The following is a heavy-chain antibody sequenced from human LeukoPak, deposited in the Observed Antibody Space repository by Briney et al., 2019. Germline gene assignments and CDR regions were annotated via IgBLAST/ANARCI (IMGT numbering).Heavy chain of an antibody. V-gene: IGHV1-18*01. J-gene: IGHJ4*02. D-gene: IGHD6-19*01. CDR3: ASTPYSSGRSDY. CDR2: ISAYNGNT. CDR1: GYTFTSYG. Sequence: ASVKVSCKASGYTFTSYGISWVRQAPGQGLEWMGWISAYNGNTNYAQKLQGRVTITTDTSTSTAYMELRSLRSDDTAVYYCASTPYSSGRSDYWGQGTLVTVSS.